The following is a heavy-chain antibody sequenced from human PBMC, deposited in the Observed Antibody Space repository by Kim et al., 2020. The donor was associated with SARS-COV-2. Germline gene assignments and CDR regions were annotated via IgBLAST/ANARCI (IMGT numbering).Heavy chain of an antibody. CDR2: IYSGGST. J-gene: IGHJ3*02. CDR1: GFTVSSNY. V-gene: IGHV3-66*01. D-gene: IGHD6-13*01. Sequence: GGSLGLSCAASGFTVSSNYMSWVRQAPGKGLEWVSVIYSGGSTYYADSVKGRFTISRDNSKNTLYLQMNSLRAEDTAVYYCARDLFDGSSWSPGAFDIWGQGTMVTVSS. CDR3: ARDLFDGSSWSPGAFDI.